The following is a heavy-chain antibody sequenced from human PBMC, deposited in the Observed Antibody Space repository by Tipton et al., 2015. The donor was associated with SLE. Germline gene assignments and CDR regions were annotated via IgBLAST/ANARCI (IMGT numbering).Heavy chain of an antibody. CDR3: ARALFAIFGVVIPSPYFDY. V-gene: IGHV3-11*04. Sequence: SLRLSCAASGFTFSDYYMSWIRQAPGKGLEWVSYISNSGSTIYYADSVRGRFTISRDNAKNSLYLQMNSLRAEDTAVYYCARALFAIFGVVIPSPYFDYWAQRTLVTVSS. CDR2: ISNSGSTI. CDR1: GFTFSDYY. D-gene: IGHD3-3*01. J-gene: IGHJ4*02.